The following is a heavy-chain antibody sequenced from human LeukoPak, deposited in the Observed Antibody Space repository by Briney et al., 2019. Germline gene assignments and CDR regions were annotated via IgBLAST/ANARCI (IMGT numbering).Heavy chain of an antibody. D-gene: IGHD5-18*01. Sequence: SETLSPTCTVSGGSISSSSYYWGWIRQPPGKGLERIGSIYYSGSTYYNPSLKSRVTISVDTSKNQFSLKLSSVTAADTAVYYCAREGIQLWLSAFDYWGQGTLVTVSS. CDR1: GGSISSSSYY. J-gene: IGHJ4*02. V-gene: IGHV4-39*02. CDR3: AREGIQLWLSAFDY. CDR2: IYYSGST.